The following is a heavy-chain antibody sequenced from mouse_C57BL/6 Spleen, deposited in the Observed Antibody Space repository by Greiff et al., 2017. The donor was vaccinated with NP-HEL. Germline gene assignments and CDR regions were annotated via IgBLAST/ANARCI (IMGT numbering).Heavy chain of an antibody. D-gene: IGHD2-10*01. CDR2: ISYDGSN. Sequence: DVQLQESGPGLVKPSQSLSLTCSVTGYSITSGYYWNWIRQFPGNKLEWMGYISYDGSNNYNPSLKNRISITRDTSKNQFFLKLNSVTTEDTATYYCARGAPAYWAMDYWGQGTSVTVSS. CDR1: GYSITSGYY. J-gene: IGHJ4*01. CDR3: ARGAPAYWAMDY. V-gene: IGHV3-6*01.